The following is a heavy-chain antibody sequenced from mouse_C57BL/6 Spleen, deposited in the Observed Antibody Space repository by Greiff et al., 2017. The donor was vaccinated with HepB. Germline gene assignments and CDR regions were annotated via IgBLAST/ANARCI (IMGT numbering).Heavy chain of an antibody. CDR3: TLYYYGSSYWYFDV. D-gene: IGHD1-1*01. V-gene: IGHV6-6*01. CDR1: GFTFSDAW. J-gene: IGHJ1*03. CDR2: IRNKANNHAT. Sequence: EVKLMESGGGLVQPGGSIKLSCAASGFTFSDAWMDWVRQSPEKGLEWVAEIRNKANNHATYYAESVKGRFTISRDDSKSSVYLQMNSLRAEDTGIYYCTLYYYGSSYWYFDVWGTGTTVTVSS.